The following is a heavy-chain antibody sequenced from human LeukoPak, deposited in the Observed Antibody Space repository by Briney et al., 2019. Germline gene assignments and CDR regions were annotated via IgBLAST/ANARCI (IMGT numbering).Heavy chain of an antibody. D-gene: IGHD1-26*01. CDR3: IKDRIGTWSFDH. Sequence: GGSLRLSCSASGFTFSGHFMYWVRQAPGKGLEYVSSISINGDKTYYAESVKGRFTISRDNSKNTLYLQLSSLRVEDTAVYYCIKDRIGTWSFDHWGQGTLLTVSS. CDR1: GFTFSGHF. V-gene: IGHV3-64D*06. CDR2: ISINGDKT. J-gene: IGHJ4*02.